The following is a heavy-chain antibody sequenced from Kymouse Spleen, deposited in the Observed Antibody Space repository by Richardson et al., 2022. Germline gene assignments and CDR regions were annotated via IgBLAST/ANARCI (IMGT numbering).Heavy chain of an antibody. J-gene: IGHJ1*01. CDR2: ISYDGSNK. V-gene: IGHV3-30*18. CDR1: GFTFSSYG. CDR3: AKEDGSGSYPLEYFQH. Sequence: QVQLVESGGGVVQPGRSLRLSCAASGFTFSSYGMHWVRQAPGKGLEWVAVISYDGSNKYYADSVKGRFTISRDNSKNTLYLQMNSLRAEDTAVYYCAKEDGSGSYPLEYFQHWGQGTLVTVSS. D-gene: IGHD3-10*01.